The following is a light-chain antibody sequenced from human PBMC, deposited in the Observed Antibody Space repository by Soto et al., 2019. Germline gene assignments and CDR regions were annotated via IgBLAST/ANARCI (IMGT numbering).Light chain of an antibody. Sequence: DIQMTQSPSSLSASVGDRVTITCRASQSITSYLNWYQQQPGKAPKLLIHAASSLQSGVPSRFSGSGSGTDFTLTISTLQPDDFATYYCQISYDTPYTFGQGTKLEIK. CDR1: QSITSY. J-gene: IGKJ2*01. CDR2: AAS. CDR3: QISYDTPYT. V-gene: IGKV1-39*01.